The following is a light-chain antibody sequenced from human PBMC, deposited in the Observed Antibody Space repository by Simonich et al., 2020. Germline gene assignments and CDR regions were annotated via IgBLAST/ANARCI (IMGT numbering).Light chain of an antibody. CDR2: WES. J-gene: IGKJ1*01. V-gene: IGKV4-1*01. Sequence: DIVMTQSPDSLAVSLGERATINCKSSQSVLYSSNNKNYLAWYQQKPGQPPKLIIYWESTRESGVPDRFSGSGSGTDFTLTISSLQAEDVAVYYCQQYYSTPLTFGQGTKVEIK. CDR1: QSVLYSSNNKNY. CDR3: QQYYSTPLT.